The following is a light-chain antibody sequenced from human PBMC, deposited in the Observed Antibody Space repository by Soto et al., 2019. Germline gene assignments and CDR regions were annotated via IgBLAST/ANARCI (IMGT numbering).Light chain of an antibody. CDR3: QQYDNWPIT. CDR1: QTVSSRF. Sequence: EIVLTQSPGTLSLSPGERATLSCRASQTVSSRFLAWYQQKRGQAPRLLIYGTSIRATGIPASFSGSGSGTEFTLTISSLQSEDFAVYYCQQYDNWPITFGGGTKVDIK. J-gene: IGKJ4*01. CDR2: GTS. V-gene: IGKV3-15*01.